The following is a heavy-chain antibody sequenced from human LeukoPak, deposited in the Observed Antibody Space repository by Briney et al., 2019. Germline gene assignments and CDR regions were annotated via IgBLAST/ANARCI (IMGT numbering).Heavy chain of an antibody. CDR2: ISYSGST. CDR1: GGSISSYY. Sequence: SETLSLTCTVSGGSISSYYWSWIRQPPGKGLEWIGYISYSGSTNYTPSLKSRVTISIDTSKNQFSLKLSSVTAADTAVYYCARDLGSSGASWFVPWGQGTLVTVSS. CDR3: ARDLGSSGASWFVP. J-gene: IGHJ5*02. V-gene: IGHV4-59*01. D-gene: IGHD2-15*01.